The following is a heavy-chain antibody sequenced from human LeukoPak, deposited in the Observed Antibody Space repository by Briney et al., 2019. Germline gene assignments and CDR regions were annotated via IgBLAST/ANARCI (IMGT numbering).Heavy chain of an antibody. Sequence: PGGSLRLSCAASGFTFDDYGMSWVRQPPGKGLEWVSGINWNGGSTGYADSVKGRFTISRDNAKNSLYLQMNSLRAEDTAVYYCAKVRWGSDNALDSWGQGTLVTGSS. D-gene: IGHD3-16*01. V-gene: IGHV3-20*04. CDR3: AKVRWGSDNALDS. CDR1: GFTFDDYG. J-gene: IGHJ4*02. CDR2: INWNGGST.